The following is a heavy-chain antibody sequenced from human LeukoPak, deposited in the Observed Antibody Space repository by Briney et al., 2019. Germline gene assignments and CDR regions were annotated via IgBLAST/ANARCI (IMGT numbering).Heavy chain of an antibody. CDR3: ARAHHRRVYDYVWGSYPY. V-gene: IGHV3-48*01. CDR2: ISSSSSTI. Sequence: GGSLRLSCAASGFTFSSYPLNWVRQAPGKGLEWVSYISSSSSTIYYADSVKGRFTISRDNAKNSLYLQMNSLRAEDTAVYYCARAHHRRVYDYVWGSYPYWGQGTLVTVSS. D-gene: IGHD3-16*02. CDR1: GFTFSSYP. J-gene: IGHJ4*02.